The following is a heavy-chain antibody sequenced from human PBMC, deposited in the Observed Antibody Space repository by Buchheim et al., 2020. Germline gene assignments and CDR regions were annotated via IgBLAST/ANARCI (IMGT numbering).Heavy chain of an antibody. V-gene: IGHV3-30-3*01. CDR3: ARDAATFTFGGGGDFDY. CDR2: ISYDGSNK. CDR1: GFTFSSYA. Sequence: QVQLVESGGGVVQPGRSLRLSCAASGFTFSSYAMHWVRQAPGKGLEWVAVISYDGSNKYYADSVKGRFTISRDNSKNTLYLQMNSLRAEDTAVYYCARDAATFTFGGGGDFDYWGQGTL. J-gene: IGHJ4*02. D-gene: IGHD3-16*01.